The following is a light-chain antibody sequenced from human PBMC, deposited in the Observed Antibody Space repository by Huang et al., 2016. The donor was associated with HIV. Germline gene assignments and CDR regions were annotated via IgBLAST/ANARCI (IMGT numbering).Light chain of an antibody. CDR2: WAT. CDR3: LQYYSVPQT. J-gene: IGKJ1*01. CDR1: QTVLYSPNKKKY. V-gene: IGKV4-1*01. Sequence: DIVMTQSPDSLAVSPGERATINCKSSQTVLYSPNKKKYLAWFQQKPGRPPKWLIYWATTRESGVPDRFSGSGSGTDFTLTINNLQAEDVAVYFCLQYYSVPQTFGHGTKVEIK.